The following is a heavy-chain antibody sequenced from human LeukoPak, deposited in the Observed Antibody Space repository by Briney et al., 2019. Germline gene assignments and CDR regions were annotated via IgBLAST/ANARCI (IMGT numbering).Heavy chain of an antibody. J-gene: IGHJ4*02. V-gene: IGHV7-4-1*02. CDR3: ARDLWGSGDPGEIDE. CDR2: VNTNTGNP. CDR1: GYTFSTYT. Sequence: ASVKVSCKASGYTFSTYTMNWIRQAPGQGLEWMGGVNTNTGNPTYAQGFTGRFVFSLDTSVSTAYLQISNLKAEDTAVYYCARDLWGSGDPGEIDEWGQGTLVTVSS. D-gene: IGHD2-15*01.